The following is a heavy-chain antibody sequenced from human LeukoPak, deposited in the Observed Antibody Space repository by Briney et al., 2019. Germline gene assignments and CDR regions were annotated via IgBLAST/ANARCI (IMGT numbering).Heavy chain of an antibody. J-gene: IGHJ4*02. Sequence: PGGSLRLSCAASGFTFSSYWMSWVRQAPGKGLEWVANIKQDGSEKYNVDSVKGRFTISRDNARNSLYLQMNSLRAEDTAVYYCAREFPFSSGIGAFDYWGQGTLVTVSS. CDR3: AREFPFSSGIGAFDY. CDR2: IKQDGSEK. V-gene: IGHV3-7*01. D-gene: IGHD6-19*01. CDR1: GFTFSSYW.